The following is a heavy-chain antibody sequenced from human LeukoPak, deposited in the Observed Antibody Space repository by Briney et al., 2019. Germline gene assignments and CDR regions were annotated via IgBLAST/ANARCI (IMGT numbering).Heavy chain of an antibody. CDR1: GGPISSYY. Sequence: PSETLSLTCTVSGGPISSYYWSWIRQPAGKGLEWIGRIYTSGSTNYNPSLKSRVTMSVDTSKNQFSLKLSSVTAADTAVYYCARDLDSGYETVAFDIWGQGTMVTVSS. V-gene: IGHV4-4*07. D-gene: IGHD5-12*01. CDR3: ARDLDSGYETVAFDI. CDR2: IYTSGST. J-gene: IGHJ3*02.